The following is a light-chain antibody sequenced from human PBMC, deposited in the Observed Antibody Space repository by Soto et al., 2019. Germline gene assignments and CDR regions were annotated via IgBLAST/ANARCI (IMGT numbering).Light chain of an antibody. CDR1: QSVSSY. Sequence: EIVLTQSPASLSLSPGERATPSCRASQSVSSYLAWYQQKPGQAPRLLIYDASNRATGIPARFSGSGSGTDFTLTISSLEPEDFAVYYCQQRSNWLTFGGGTKGDIK. J-gene: IGKJ4*01. CDR2: DAS. V-gene: IGKV3-11*01. CDR3: QQRSNWLT.